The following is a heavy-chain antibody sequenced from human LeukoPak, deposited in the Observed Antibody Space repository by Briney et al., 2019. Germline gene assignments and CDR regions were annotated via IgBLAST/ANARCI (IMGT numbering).Heavy chain of an antibody. CDR2: ISYDGSNK. D-gene: IGHD2-15*01. CDR1: GFTFSSYA. CDR3: ARESWSDIVVVWGEAFDI. V-gene: IGHV3-30-3*01. Sequence: GGSLRLSCAASGFTFSSYAMHWVRPAPGKGLEWVAVISYDGSNKYYADSVKGRFTISRDNSKNTLYLQMNSLRAEDTAVYYCARESWSDIVVVWGEAFDIWGQGTMVTVSS. J-gene: IGHJ3*02.